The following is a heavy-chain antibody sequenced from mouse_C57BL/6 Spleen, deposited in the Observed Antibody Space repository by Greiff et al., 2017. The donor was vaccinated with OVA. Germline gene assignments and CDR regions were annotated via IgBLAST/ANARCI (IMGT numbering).Heavy chain of an antibody. CDR3: TPFITVPLAY. CDR1: GYTFTDYE. CDR2: IDPETGGT. J-gene: IGHJ4*01. Sequence: QVQLKQSGAELVRPGASVTLSCKASGYTFTDYEMHWVKQTPVHGLEWIGAIDPETGGTAYNQKFKGKAILTADKSSSTAYMELRSLTSEDSAVYYCTPFITVPLAYWGQGTSVTVSS. V-gene: IGHV1-15*01. D-gene: IGHD1-1*01.